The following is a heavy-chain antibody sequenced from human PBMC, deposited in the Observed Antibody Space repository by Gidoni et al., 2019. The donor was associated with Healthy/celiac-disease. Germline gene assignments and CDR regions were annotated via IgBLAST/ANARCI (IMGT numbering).Heavy chain of an antibody. V-gene: IGHV4-61*02. Sequence: QVQLQESGPGLVKPSQALSLTCTVSGGSISSGSYYWSWIRQPAGKGLEWIGRIYTSGSTNYNPFLKSRVTISVDTSKNQFSLKLSSVTAADTAVYYCARELAYDILTGYSFGYWGQGTLVTVSS. CDR1: GGSISSGSYY. J-gene: IGHJ4*02. CDR3: ARELAYDILTGYSFGY. CDR2: IYTSGST. D-gene: IGHD3-9*01.